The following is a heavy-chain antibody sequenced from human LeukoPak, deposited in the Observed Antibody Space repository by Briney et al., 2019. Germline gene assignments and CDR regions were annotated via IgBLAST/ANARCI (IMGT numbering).Heavy chain of an antibody. CDR3: ARDSLDAFDI. J-gene: IGHJ3*02. CDR1: GFTFSTFN. V-gene: IGHV3-30*03. CDR2: FSSDGRST. Sequence: PGRSLRLSCAASGFTFSTFNMHWVRQAPGKGLEWVAVFSSDGRSTYYAENVKGRFTISRDNAKNSLYLQMNSLRDEDTAVYYCARDSLDAFDIWGQGTMVTVSS.